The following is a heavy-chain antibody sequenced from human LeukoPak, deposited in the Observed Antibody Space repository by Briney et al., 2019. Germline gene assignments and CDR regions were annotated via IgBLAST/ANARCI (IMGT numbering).Heavy chain of an antibody. CDR2: IDSGGSST. CDR1: GFTFSNHW. D-gene: IGHD3-3*01. Sequence: GGSLRLSCAASGFTFSNHWMHWVRQAPGKGLVWVSCIDSGGSSTTYADSVKGRFTISRDNAKNTLYLQMNSLRAEDTAVYYCARGYNVFWGEYNWFDPWGQGTLVTVSS. CDR3: ARGYNVFWGEYNWFDP. J-gene: IGHJ5*02. V-gene: IGHV3-74*01.